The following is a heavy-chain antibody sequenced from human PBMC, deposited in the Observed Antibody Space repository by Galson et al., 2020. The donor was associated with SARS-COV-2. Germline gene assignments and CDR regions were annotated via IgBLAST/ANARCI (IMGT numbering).Heavy chain of an antibody. J-gene: IGHJ6*02. CDR2: ISTSSSYT. Sequence: NSGASLRLSCAASGFPFSTYSKNWLRLAPGKGLEWVSSISTSSSYTYYVDSVKGRFSISRDNPRNSLYLQMNSLRAEDTAVYYCARDEGIRGYNYGRLYYGMDVWGQGTTVTVSS. CDR1: GFPFSTYS. D-gene: IGHD5-18*01. V-gene: IGHV3-21*01. CDR3: ARDEGIRGYNYGRLYYGMDV.